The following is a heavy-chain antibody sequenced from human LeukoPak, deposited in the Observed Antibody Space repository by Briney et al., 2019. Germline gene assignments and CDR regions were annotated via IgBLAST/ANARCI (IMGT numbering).Heavy chain of an antibody. CDR2: IYHSGST. CDR3: ARYRGANGYYFDY. J-gene: IGHJ4*02. V-gene: IGHV4-4*02. Sequence: SETLSLTSAVSGGSISWSNWWSWVRQPPGKGLEWIGEIYHSGSTNYNPSLKSRVTISVDKSKNQFSLKLSSVTAADTAVYYCARYRGANGYYFDYWGQGTLVTVSS. CDR1: GGSISWSNW. D-gene: IGHD3-10*01.